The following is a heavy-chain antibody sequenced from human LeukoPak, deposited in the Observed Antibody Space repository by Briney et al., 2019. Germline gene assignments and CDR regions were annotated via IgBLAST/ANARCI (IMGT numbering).Heavy chain of an antibody. CDR3: ARAPYGDYEGVGFDY. CDR1: GGSFSGYY. V-gene: IGHV4-34*01. D-gene: IGHD4-17*01. J-gene: IGHJ4*02. CDR2: INHSGST. Sequence: SETLSLTCAVYGGSFSGYYWSWIRQPPGKGLEWIGEINHSGSTYYNPSLKSRVTISVDTSKNQFSLKLSSVTAADTAVYYCARAPYGDYEGVGFDYWGQGTLVTVSS.